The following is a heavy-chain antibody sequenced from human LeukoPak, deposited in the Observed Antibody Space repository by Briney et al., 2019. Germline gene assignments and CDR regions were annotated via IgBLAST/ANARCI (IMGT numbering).Heavy chain of an antibody. V-gene: IGHV3-21*01. Sequence: GGSLRLSCAASGFSFSVYTMTWVRQAPGKGLEWVSSISSSGLFIHYGDSVKGRFTISRDNGNNPLFLQMNSLRAEDTAVYYCARVIYGSGYYNNRFDPWGQGTLVTVSS. J-gene: IGHJ5*02. D-gene: IGHD3-3*01. CDR1: GFSFSVYT. CDR2: ISSSGLFI. CDR3: ARVIYGSGYYNNRFDP.